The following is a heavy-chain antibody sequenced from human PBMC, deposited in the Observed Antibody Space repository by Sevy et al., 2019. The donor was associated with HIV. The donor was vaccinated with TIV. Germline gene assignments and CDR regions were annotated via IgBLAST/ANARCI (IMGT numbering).Heavy chain of an antibody. V-gene: IGHV3-23*01. CDR2: ISGPGLST. CDR1: GFTFNTHA. D-gene: IGHD3-22*01. CDR3: AKALNPALESMIEVVLRTLKGFDV. Sequence: GGSLRLSCKPSGFTFNTHAMTWVRQAPGKGLEWVSVISGPGLSTYYADSVKGRFTISRDNSKNTLYLQMNSLRADDTATYYCAKALNPALESMIEVVLRTLKGFDVWGQGTMVTVSS. J-gene: IGHJ3*01.